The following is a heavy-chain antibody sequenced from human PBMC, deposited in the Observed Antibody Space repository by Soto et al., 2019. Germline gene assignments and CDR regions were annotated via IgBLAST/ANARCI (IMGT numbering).Heavy chain of an antibody. CDR3: AVSSPDIVVLPSSIYFTS. CDR1: GSSSDPFT. J-gene: IGHJ4*02. V-gene: IGHV3-9*02. D-gene: IGHD2-15*01. CDR2: LSWDRSTV. Sequence: GGSLRLSCVASGSSSDPFTMHWVRELPGKGLEWVAGLSWDRSTVAYADSVQGRFTICRDHAKNSVDLLMDSLRPDDTALYFCAVSSPDIVVLPSSIYFTSWGPGTQVTVSS.